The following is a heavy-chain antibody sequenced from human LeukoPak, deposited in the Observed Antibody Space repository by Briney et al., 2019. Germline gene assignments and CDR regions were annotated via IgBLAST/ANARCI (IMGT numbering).Heavy chain of an antibody. CDR2: IEKDGSQT. V-gene: IGHV3-7*01. D-gene: IGHD6-19*01. CDR3: ARAGYSSGYDY. Sequence: GGSLRLSCAASGFTFSSYWMAWVRQAPGKGLEWLANIEKDGSQTYYVESMEGRFTISRDNAKNSLYLQMSSLRAEDTALYYCARAGYSSGYDYWGQGTLVTVSS. CDR1: GFTFSSYW. J-gene: IGHJ4*02.